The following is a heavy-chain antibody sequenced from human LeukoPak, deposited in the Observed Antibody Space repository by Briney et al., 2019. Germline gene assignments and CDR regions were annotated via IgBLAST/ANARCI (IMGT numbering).Heavy chain of an antibody. D-gene: IGHD6-13*01. CDR3: ARVPTAAAVVYFDY. J-gene: IGHJ4*02. Sequence: SETLSLTCAVSGGSISSGGHSWSWIRQPPGKGLEWIGYIYHSGSTYYNPSLKSRVTISVDRSKNQFSLKLSSVTAADTAVYYCARVPTAAAVVYFDYWGQGTLVTVSS. V-gene: IGHV4-30-2*01. CDR2: IYHSGST. CDR1: GGSISSGGHS.